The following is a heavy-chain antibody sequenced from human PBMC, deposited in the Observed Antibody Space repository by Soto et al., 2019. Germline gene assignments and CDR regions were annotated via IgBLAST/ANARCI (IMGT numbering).Heavy chain of an antibody. CDR3: ATPCRYCSGGSCYSWCY. Sequence: VKVSCKASGYTFTSYGISWVRQAPGQGLEWMGWISAYNGNTNYAQKLQGRVTMTTDTSTDTAYMELSSLRSEDTAVYYCATPCRYCSGGSCYSWCYWGQGTLVTVSS. V-gene: IGHV1-18*01. D-gene: IGHD2-15*01. CDR1: GYTFTSYG. J-gene: IGHJ4*02. CDR2: ISAYNGNT.